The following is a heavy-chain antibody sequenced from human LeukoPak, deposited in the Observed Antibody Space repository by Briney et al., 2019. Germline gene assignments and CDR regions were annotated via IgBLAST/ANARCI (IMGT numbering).Heavy chain of an antibody. J-gene: IGHJ4*02. CDR1: GFTFSSYA. D-gene: IGHD1-26*01. CDR3: ATTGVGSGSYFAWSRFEYFDY. Sequence: GGSLRLSCAASGFTFSSYAMSWVRQAPGKGLEWVSAISGSGGSTYYADSVKGRFTISRDNSKNTLYLQMNSLRAEDTAVYYCATTGVGSGSYFAWSRFEYFDYWGQGTLVTVSS. CDR2: ISGSGGST. V-gene: IGHV3-23*01.